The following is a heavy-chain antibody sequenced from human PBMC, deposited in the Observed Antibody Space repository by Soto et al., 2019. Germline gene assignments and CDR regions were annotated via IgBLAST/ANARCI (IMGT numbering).Heavy chain of an antibody. J-gene: IGHJ4*02. D-gene: IGHD6-19*01. CDR3: TRDGGIEQWLTFDY. V-gene: IGHV3-49*03. CDR1: GFTFGDYA. CDR2: IRSKAYGGTT. Sequence: GGSLRLSCTASGFTFGDYAMSWFRQAPGKGLEWVGFIRSKAYGGTTEYAASLKGRFTISRDDSKSIAYLQMNSLKTEDTAVYYCTRDGGIEQWLTFDYWGQGTLVTVSS.